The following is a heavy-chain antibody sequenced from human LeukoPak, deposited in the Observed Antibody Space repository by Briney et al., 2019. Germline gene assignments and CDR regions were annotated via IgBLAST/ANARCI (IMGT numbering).Heavy chain of an antibody. CDR2: IYSGGST. Sequence: GGSLRLSCAASGFTVSSNYMSWVRQAPGKGLEWVSVIYSGGSTYYADSVKGRFTISRDNSKNTLYLQMNSLRAEDTAVYYCARDSVRVVVVAAKSNWFDPWGQGTLVTVSS. CDR3: ARDSVRVVVVAAKSNWFDP. J-gene: IGHJ5*02. D-gene: IGHD2-15*01. CDR1: GFTVSSNY. V-gene: IGHV3-53*01.